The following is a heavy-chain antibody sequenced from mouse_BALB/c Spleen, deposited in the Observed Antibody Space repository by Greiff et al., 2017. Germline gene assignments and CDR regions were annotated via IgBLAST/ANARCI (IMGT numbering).Heavy chain of an antibody. J-gene: IGHJ3*01. CDR2: IWAGGST. CDR3: ARGDPFAY. Sequence: VKLVESGPGLVAPSQSLSITCTVSGFSLTSYGVHWVRQPPGKGLEWLGVIWAGGSTNYNSALMSRLSISKDNSKSQVFLKMNSLQTDDTAMYYCARGDPFAYWGQGTLVTVSA. V-gene: IGHV2-9*02. D-gene: IGHD3-3*01. CDR1: GFSLTSYG.